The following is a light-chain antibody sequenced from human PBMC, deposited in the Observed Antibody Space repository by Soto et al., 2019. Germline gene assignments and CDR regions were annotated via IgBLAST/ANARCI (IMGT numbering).Light chain of an antibody. J-gene: IGLJ1*01. CDR2: EVS. Sequence: QSVLAQPPSASGSPGQSVTISCTGTSSDVGGYNYVSCYQQHPGKAPKLMIYEVSKRPSGVPDRFSGSKSGNTASLTVSCLQAEDEADYYCSSYAGSNNFVFGTGTKVTVL. V-gene: IGLV2-8*01. CDR3: SSYAGSNNFV. CDR1: SSDVGGYNY.